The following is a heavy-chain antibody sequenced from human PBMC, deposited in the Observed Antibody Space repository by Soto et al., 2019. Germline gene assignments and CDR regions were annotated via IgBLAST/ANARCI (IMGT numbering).Heavy chain of an antibody. V-gene: IGHV1-69*02. CDR2: IIPILGIA. Sequence: ASVKVSCKASGGTFSIYTIIWVRQAPGQGLEWMGRIIPILGIANYAQKFQGRVTITADKSTSTAYMELSSLRSEDTAVYYCAAILTGYYILPRDYWGQGTLVTVS. CDR3: AAILTGYYILPRDY. CDR1: GGTFSIYT. J-gene: IGHJ4*02. D-gene: IGHD3-9*01.